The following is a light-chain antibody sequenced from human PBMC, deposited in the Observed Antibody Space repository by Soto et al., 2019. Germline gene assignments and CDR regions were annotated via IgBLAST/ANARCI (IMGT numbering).Light chain of an antibody. CDR3: QQYNNWPRT. CDR2: GAS. Sequence: DIVMTHSPATLSVSPGERATLSWMASQSVSANLAWYQQKPGQGPRLLIYGASTRAAGIPARFGGSGSGTEFTLTISSLQSEDFAVYYCQQYNNWPRTFGQGTRLEIK. J-gene: IGKJ5*01. V-gene: IGKV3-15*01. CDR1: QSVSAN.